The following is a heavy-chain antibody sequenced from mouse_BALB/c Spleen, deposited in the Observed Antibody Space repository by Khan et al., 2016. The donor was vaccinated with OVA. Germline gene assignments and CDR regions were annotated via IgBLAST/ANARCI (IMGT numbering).Heavy chain of an antibody. V-gene: IGHV5-6*01. CDR1: GFTFSTYG. J-gene: IGHJ3*01. Sequence: EVQLQESGGDLVKPGGSLKLSCAASGFTFSTYGMSWVRQTPDNRLEWVATVSTGGSYPYYPDSLKGRFTLSRDTATNTLYLQMSSLKSEDTDMFYCARRAYYYDSEGFAYWGQGTLVTVSA. CDR2: VSTGGSYP. D-gene: IGHD1-1*01. CDR3: ARRAYYYDSEGFAY.